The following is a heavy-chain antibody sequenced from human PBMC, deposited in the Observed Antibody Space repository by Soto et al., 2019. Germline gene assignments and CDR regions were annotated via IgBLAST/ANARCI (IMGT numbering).Heavy chain of an antibody. CDR3: AREKITIFGVVISCWFDP. CDR1: GGTFSSYA. J-gene: IGHJ5*02. V-gene: IGHV1-69*12. Sequence: QVELVQSGAEVKKPGSSVKVSCKASGGTFSSYAISWVRQAPGQGLEWMGGIIPIFGTANYAQKFQGRVTITADQSTSTAYMEPSSLRSEDTAVYYCAREKITIFGVVISCWFDPWGQGTLVTVSS. CDR2: IIPIFGTA. D-gene: IGHD3-3*01.